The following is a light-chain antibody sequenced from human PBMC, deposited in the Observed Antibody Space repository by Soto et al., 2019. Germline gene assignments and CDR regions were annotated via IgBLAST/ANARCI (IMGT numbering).Light chain of an antibody. V-gene: IGLV1-44*01. CDR1: SSNIRSNT. J-gene: IGLJ2*01. CDR3: AAWDASLNGVV. Sequence: QSVLTQPPSASGTPGQRVTISCSGSSSNIRSNTVNWYQQLPGTAPKLLIYSNNQRPSGVPDRFSGSKSGTSASLAISGLQSEDEADYYCAAWDASLNGVVFGGGTQLTVL. CDR2: SNN.